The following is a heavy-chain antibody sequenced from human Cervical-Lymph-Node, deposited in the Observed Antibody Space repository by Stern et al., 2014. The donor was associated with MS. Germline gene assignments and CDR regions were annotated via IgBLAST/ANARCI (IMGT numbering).Heavy chain of an antibody. CDR3: AHTGEVVTDFDY. CDR2: MYWDDDK. J-gene: IGHJ4*02. D-gene: IGHD2-21*02. CDR1: GFSLSTGGVG. V-gene: IGHV2-5*02. Sequence: QVTLKESGPTLVKPTQTLTLTCTFSGFSLSTGGVGVGWIRQPPGQALEXLALMYWDDDKRYSPALKSRLTVAKDTSKNQVVLTMTNMDPVDTATYYCAHTGEVVTDFDYWGQGTLVTVSS.